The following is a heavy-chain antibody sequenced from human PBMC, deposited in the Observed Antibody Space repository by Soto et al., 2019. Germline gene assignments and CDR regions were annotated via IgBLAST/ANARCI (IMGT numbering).Heavy chain of an antibody. V-gene: IGHV4-34*01. J-gene: IGHJ5*02. D-gene: IGHD6-13*01. Sequence: SETLSLTCAVYGGSFSGYYWSWIRQPPGKGLEWIGEINHSGSTNYNPSLKSRVTISVDTSKNQFSLKLSSVTAADTAVYYCARSLLTVAGIPKSYWFDPWGQGTLVTVSS. CDR3: ARSLLTVAGIPKSYWFDP. CDR1: GGSFSGYY. CDR2: INHSGST.